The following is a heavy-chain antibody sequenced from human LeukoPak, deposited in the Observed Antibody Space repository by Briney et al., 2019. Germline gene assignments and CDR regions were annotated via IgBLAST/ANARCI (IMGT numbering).Heavy chain of an antibody. V-gene: IGHV3-73*01. J-gene: IGHJ3*02. CDR2: IRSKGNNYAT. CDR1: GFMFSGSA. CDR3: VRYFESNDVFDI. D-gene: IGHD2/OR15-2a*01. Sequence: GGSLRLSCAASGFMFSGSALHWVRQASGKGLEWVGRIRSKGNNYATAYSASVKGRFTISRDDSKNTAYEQMNSLKSEDTAVYYCVRYFESNDVFDIWGQGTMVTVSS.